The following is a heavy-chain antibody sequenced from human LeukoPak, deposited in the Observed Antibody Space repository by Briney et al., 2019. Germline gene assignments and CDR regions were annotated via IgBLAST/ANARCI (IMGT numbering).Heavy chain of an antibody. D-gene: IGHD4-17*01. CDR1: GYTFSNYG. CDR3: ALPLRDGDFYFDY. V-gene: IGHV3-74*01. Sequence: GGSLRLSCEASGYTFSNYGMHWVRQAPGKGLVWVSRINREGRSTNYADSVKGRFTISRDNAKNTVFLQMNSLRAEDTAVYYCALPLRDGDFYFDYWGQGALVTVSS. J-gene: IGHJ4*02. CDR2: INREGRST.